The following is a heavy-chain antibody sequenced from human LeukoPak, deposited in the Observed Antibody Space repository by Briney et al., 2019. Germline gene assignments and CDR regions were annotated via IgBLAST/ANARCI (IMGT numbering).Heavy chain of an antibody. V-gene: IGHV4-4*07. J-gene: IGHJ6*02. CDR2: IYTSGST. D-gene: IGHD2-15*01. Sequence: SETLSLTCTVSGGSISSYYWSWIRQPAGKGLEWIGRIYTSGSTNYNPSLKSRVTMSGDRSKSQFSLKLSSVTAADTAVYYCARGLFNSWSGARYCSGGSCYPPYYYYGMDVWGQGTTVTVSS. CDR3: ARGLFNSWSGARYCSGGSCYPPYYYYGMDV. CDR1: GGSISSYY.